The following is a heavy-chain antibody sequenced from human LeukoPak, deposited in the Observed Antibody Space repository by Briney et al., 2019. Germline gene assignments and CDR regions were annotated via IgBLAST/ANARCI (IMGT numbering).Heavy chain of an antibody. CDR2: IYTSGST. V-gene: IGHV4-61*02. J-gene: IGHJ6*03. CDR3: ASSGGILGCSSTSCLDYYYYYYMDV. CDR1: GGSISSGSYY. Sequence: PSETLSLTCTVSGGSISSGSYYLSWIRQPAGKGLEWIGRIYTSGSTNYNPSLKSRVTISVDTSKNQFSLKLSSVTAADTAVYYCASSGGILGCSSTSCLDYYYYYYMDVWGKGTTVTVSS. D-gene: IGHD2-2*01.